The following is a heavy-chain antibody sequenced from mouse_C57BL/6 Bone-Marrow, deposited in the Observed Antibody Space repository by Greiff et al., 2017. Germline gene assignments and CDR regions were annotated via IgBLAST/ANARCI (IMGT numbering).Heavy chain of an antibody. CDR1: GYTFTSYW. Sequence: QVQLQQPGTELVKPGASVKLSCKASGYTFTSYWMHWVKQRPGQGLEWIGNINPSNGGPNYNEKFKSKATLTVDKSSSTAYMQLSSLTSEDSAVYYCARHYISNYGYWYFDVWGTGTTVTVSS. CDR3: ARHYISNYGYWYFDV. CDR2: INPSNGGP. J-gene: IGHJ1*03. V-gene: IGHV1-53*01. D-gene: IGHD2-5*01.